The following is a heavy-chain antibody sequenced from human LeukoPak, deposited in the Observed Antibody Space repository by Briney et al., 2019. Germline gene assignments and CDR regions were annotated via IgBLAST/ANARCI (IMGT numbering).Heavy chain of an antibody. V-gene: IGHV4-30-2*01. D-gene: IGHD3-10*01. J-gene: IGHJ4*02. CDR3: ARGGGELFASPYDY. CDR1: GGSISSGGYY. Sequence: EPSQTLSLTCTVSGGSISSGGYYWSWIRQPPGKGLEWIGYIYHSGSTYYNPSLKSRVTISVDRSKNQFSLKLSSVTAADTAVYYCARGGGELFASPYDYWGQGTLVTVSS. CDR2: IYHSGST.